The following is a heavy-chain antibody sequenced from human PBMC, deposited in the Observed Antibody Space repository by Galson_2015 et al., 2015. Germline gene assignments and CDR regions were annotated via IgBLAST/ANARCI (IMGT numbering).Heavy chain of an antibody. CDR2: ISSSSSYI. CDR1: GFTFSSYS. V-gene: IGHV3-21*01. D-gene: IGHD3-22*01. Sequence: SLRLSCAASGFTFSSYSMNWVRQAPGKGLEWVSFISSSSSYIYYADSVKGRFTISRDNAKNSLYLQMNSLRAEDTAVYYCARDLDYYDSSGYYRRQYYGMDVWGQGTTVTVSS. J-gene: IGHJ6*02. CDR3: ARDLDYYDSSGYYRRQYYGMDV.